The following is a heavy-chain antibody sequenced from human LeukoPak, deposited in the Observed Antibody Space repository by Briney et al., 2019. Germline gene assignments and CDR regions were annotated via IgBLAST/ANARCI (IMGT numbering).Heavy chain of an antibody. J-gene: IGHJ4*02. CDR3: ARGGRGGSDY. CDR2: INHSGST. CDR1: GGSFSGYY. V-gene: IGHV4-34*01. Sequence: SETLSLTCAVYGGSFSGYYWSWTRQPPGKGLEWIGEINHSGSTNYNPSLKSRVTISVDTSKNQFSLKLSSVTAADTAVYYCARGGRGGSDYWGQGTLVTVSS. D-gene: IGHD3-16*01.